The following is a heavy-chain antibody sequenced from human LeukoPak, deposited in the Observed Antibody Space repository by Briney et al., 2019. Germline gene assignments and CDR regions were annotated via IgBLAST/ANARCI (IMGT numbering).Heavy chain of an antibody. V-gene: IGHV1-2*02. Sequence: ASVKVSCKASGYTFTGYYMHWVRQASGQGLEWMGCVNPNSGDTNYAQKFQGSVTMTRDTSISTVYMELSRLRSDDTAVYYCARASGSYWWFDSWGQGTLVTVSS. CDR3: ARASGSYWWFDS. D-gene: IGHD1-26*01. J-gene: IGHJ5*01. CDR2: VNPNSGDT. CDR1: GYTFTGYY.